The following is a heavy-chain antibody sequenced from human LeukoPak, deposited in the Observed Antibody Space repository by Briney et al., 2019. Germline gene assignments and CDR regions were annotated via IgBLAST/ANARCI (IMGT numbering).Heavy chain of an antibody. CDR2: ITDNGGST. Sequence: GGSLRLSCAGTGSGFTFSSYAMSWVRQAPGKGLEWLSSITDNGGSTYHADSVKGRFTISRDNSKNTLYLQMNSLRVEETAVYYCAKQIRLTSVQHLSWGQGTLVTVSS. CDR1: GFTFSSYA. D-gene: IGHD4-17*01. CDR3: AKQIRLTSVQHLS. J-gene: IGHJ5*02. V-gene: IGHV3-23*01.